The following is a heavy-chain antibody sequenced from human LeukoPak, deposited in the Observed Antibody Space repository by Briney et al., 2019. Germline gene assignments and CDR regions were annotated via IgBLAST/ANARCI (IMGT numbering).Heavy chain of an antibody. V-gene: IGHV1-18*01. CDR2: ISAYNGNT. Sequence: ASVKVSCKASGYTFTSYGISWVRQAPGQGLEWMGWISAYNGNTNYAQKLQGRVTMTTDTSTSTAYMELRSLRSNDTAVYYCARDLPGHYDILTGPSPDYYYYGMDVWGQGTTVTVSS. CDR3: ARDLPGHYDILTGPSPDYYYYGMDV. CDR1: GYTFTSYG. J-gene: IGHJ6*02. D-gene: IGHD3-9*01.